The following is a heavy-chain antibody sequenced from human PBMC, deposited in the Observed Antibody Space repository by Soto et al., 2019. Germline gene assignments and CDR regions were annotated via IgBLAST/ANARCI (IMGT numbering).Heavy chain of an antibody. CDR1: GGTFSSYA. D-gene: IGHD4-17*01. J-gene: IGHJ6*02. Sequence: QVQLVQSGAEVKKPGSSVKVSCKASGGTFSSYAISWVRQAPGQGLEWMGGIIPIFGTANYAQKFQGRVTITADKSTSTAYMELSSLRSEDTAVYYCARDLKTTLKGAYYYYYYGMDVWGQGTTVTVSS. V-gene: IGHV1-69*06. CDR3: ARDLKTTLKGAYYYYYYGMDV. CDR2: IIPIFGTA.